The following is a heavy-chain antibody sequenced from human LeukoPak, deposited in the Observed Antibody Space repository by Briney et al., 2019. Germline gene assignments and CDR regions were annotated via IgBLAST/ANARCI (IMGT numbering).Heavy chain of an antibody. D-gene: IGHD5-12*01. V-gene: IGHV1-2*06. Sequence: ASVKVSCKASAYTFTDYYVHWVRQAPGQGLEWMGRINPSSGDTNYAQNFQGRVTMTRDTSISTAYMELSRLRSDDTAVYYCATTSGYLYYWGQGTLATVSS. CDR1: AYTFTDYY. CDR2: INPSSGDT. J-gene: IGHJ4*02. CDR3: ATTSGYLYY.